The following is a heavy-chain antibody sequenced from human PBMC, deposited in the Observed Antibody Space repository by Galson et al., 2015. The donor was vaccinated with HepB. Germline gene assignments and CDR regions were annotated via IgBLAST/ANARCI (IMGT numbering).Heavy chain of an antibody. CDR1: GFTFNRYA. CDR3: ARDPFPENGGSIGYYFAY. D-gene: IGHD1-26*01. Sequence: SLRLSCAASGFTFNRYAMHWVRQAPGKGLEWVTIISDDGSRKYYADSVEGRFTISRDNSKNTLYLQMNSLRVEDTAVYYCARDPFPENGGSIGYYFAYWGQGTLVTVSS. V-gene: IGHV3-30-3*01. J-gene: IGHJ4*02. CDR2: ISDDGSRK.